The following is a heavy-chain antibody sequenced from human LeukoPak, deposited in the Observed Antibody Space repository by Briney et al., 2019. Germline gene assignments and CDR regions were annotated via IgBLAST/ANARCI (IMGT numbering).Heavy chain of an antibody. CDR2: IYYSGST. CDR1: GGSISSSSYY. Sequence: SETLSLTCSVSGGSISSSSYYWGWIRQPPGKGLEWIGSIYYSGSTYYNPSLKSRVTISVDTSKNQFSLKLRSVTAADTAVYYCARTYYYDSSSYFPDASDIWGQGTMVTVSS. J-gene: IGHJ3*02. D-gene: IGHD3-22*01. CDR3: ARTYYYDSSSYFPDASDI. V-gene: IGHV4-39*01.